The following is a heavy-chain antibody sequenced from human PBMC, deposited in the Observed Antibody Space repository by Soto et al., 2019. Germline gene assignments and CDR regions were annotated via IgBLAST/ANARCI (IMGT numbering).Heavy chain of an antibody. D-gene: IGHD6-19*01. CDR3: AKGSSYSSGWISSIFDY. J-gene: IGHJ4*02. CDR1: GFIFNNYG. CDR2: ISYDGSNK. V-gene: IGHV3-30*18. Sequence: GGFLRLSCAASGFIFNNYGMHWVRQAPGKGLEWVALISYDGSNKYYADSVKGRLTISRDNSKNTLFLEMNNLRAEDTAVYYCAKGSSYSSGWISSIFDYWGQGTQVTVSS.